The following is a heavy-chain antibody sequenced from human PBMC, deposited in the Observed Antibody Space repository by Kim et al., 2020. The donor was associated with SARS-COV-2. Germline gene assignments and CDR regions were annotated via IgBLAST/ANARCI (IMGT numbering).Heavy chain of an antibody. CDR1: GFTVSSHY. J-gene: IGHJ4*02. Sequence: GGSLRLSCAASGFTVSSHYMFWVRQAPRKGLECVSVLYSGGSTQYADSVKGRFTISRDTSNNSLYLQMSGLRVEDTARYYCSRGRGPLWPPFRYCGQGT. D-gene: IGHD3-10*01. CDR3: SRGRGPLWPPFRY. V-gene: IGHV3-53*01. CDR2: LYSGGST.